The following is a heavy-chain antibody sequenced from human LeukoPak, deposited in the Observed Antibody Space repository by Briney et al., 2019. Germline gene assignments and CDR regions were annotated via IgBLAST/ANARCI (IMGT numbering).Heavy chain of an antibody. CDR3: ARDILGRSNGGSNYFGMEV. Sequence: GASVKVSCKASGYTFTSYDINWVRQAPGQGLEWMGCIDLYTGGAHYAQKFQDWPSMTRDTSINTAYMELSSLRSDDAAVYYCARDILGRSNGGSNYFGMEVWGQGTTVTVSS. D-gene: IGHD2-15*01. CDR1: GYTFTSYD. V-gene: IGHV1-2*04. J-gene: IGHJ6*02. CDR2: IDLYTGGA.